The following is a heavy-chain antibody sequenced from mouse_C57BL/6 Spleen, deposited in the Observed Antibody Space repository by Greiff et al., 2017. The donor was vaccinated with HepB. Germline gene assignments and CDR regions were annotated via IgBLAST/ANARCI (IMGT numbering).Heavy chain of an antibody. CDR2: IYPGSGNT. CDR1: GYSFTSYY. V-gene: IGHV1-66*01. CDR3: AKINYGSSPDY. D-gene: IGHD1-1*01. Sequence: VQLQESGPELVKPGASVKISCKASGYSFTSYYIHWVKQRPGQGLEWIGWIYPGSGNTKYNEKFKGKATLTADTSSSTAYMQLSSLTSEDSAVYYCAKINYGSSPDYWGQGTTLTVSS. J-gene: IGHJ2*01.